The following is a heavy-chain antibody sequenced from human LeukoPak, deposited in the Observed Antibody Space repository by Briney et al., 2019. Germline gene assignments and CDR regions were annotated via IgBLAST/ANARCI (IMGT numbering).Heavy chain of an antibody. CDR2: IRSKAYGGTT. CDR3: TRKGNDFWSGYSGWFDP. Sequence: GGSLRLSCTASGFTFGDYAMSWVRQAPGKGLEWVGFIRSKAYGGTTEYAASVKGRFTISRDDSKSIAYLKMNSLKTEGTAVYYCTRKGNDFWSGYSGWFDPWGQGTLVTVSS. V-gene: IGHV3-49*04. D-gene: IGHD3-3*01. J-gene: IGHJ5*02. CDR1: GFTFGDYA.